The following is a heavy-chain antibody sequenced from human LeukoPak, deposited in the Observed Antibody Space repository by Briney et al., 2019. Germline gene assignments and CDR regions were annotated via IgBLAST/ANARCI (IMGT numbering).Heavy chain of an antibody. CDR3: ARGSFWSHAFDI. V-gene: IGHV4-39*07. D-gene: IGHD3-3*01. CDR2: INHSGST. CDR1: GGSISSSSYY. J-gene: IGHJ3*02. Sequence: SETLSLTCIVSGGSISSSSYYWGWIRQPPGKGLEWIGEINHSGSTNYNPSLKSRVTISVDTSKNQFSLKLSSVTAADTAVHYCARGSFWSHAFDIWGQGTMVTVSS.